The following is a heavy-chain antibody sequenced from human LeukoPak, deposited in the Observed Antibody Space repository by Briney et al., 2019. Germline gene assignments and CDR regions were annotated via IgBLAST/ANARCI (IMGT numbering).Heavy chain of an antibody. Sequence: PSETLSLTCTVSGGSISSYYWSWIRQPPGKGLEWIGYIYYSGSTNYNPSLKSRVTISVDTSKNQFSLKLSSVTAADTAVYYCARGSFYSGRAGTGSEYFQHWGQGTLVTVSS. D-gene: IGHD6-19*01. CDR3: ARGSFYSGRAGTGSEYFQH. J-gene: IGHJ1*01. V-gene: IGHV4-59*01. CDR2: IYYSGST. CDR1: GGSISSYY.